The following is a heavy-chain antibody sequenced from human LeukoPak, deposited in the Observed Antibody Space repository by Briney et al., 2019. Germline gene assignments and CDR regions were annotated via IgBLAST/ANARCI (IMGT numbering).Heavy chain of an antibody. CDR1: GFTFSSYS. CDR2: ISSSSSTI. J-gene: IGHJ4*02. V-gene: IGHV3-48*01. Sequence: GGSLRLSCAASGFTFSSYSMNWVRQAPGKGLEWVSYISSSSSTIYYADSVKGRFTISRDNAKNSLYLQMNSLRAEDTAVYYCARDVYFFDCWGQGTLVTVSS. CDR3: ARDVYFFDC.